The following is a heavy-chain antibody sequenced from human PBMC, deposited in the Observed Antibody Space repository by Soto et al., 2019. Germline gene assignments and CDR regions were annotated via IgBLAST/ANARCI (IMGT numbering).Heavy chain of an antibody. CDR1: GYSFTSYW. Sequence: PGESLKISCKGSGYSFTSYWISWVRQMPGKGLEWMGRIDPSDSYTNYSPSFQGHVTISADKSISTAYLQWSSLKASDTAMYYCARHIAVYGSGSYYSLDPYYYYYYGMDVWGQGTTVTVSS. J-gene: IGHJ6*02. CDR3: ARHIAVYGSGSYYSLDPYYYYYYGMDV. D-gene: IGHD3-10*01. V-gene: IGHV5-10-1*01. CDR2: IDPSDSYT.